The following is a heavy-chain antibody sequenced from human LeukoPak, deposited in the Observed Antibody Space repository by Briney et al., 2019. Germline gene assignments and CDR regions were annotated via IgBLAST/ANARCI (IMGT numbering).Heavy chain of an antibody. CDR1: GFIFSSYS. CDR3: ARADSSGYYLVGGFDI. D-gene: IGHD3-22*01. CDR2: ISGSSTFI. Sequence: PGGSLRLSCAASGFIFSSYSMNWVRQAPGKGLEWVSSISGSSTFIYYADSVKGRFTISRDNAKNSLNLQMNSLRAEDTAVYYCARADSSGYYLVGGFDIWGQGTMVTVSS. J-gene: IGHJ3*02. V-gene: IGHV3-21*01.